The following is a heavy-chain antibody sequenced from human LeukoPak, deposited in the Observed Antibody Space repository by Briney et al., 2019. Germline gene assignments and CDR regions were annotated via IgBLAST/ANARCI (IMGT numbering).Heavy chain of an antibody. V-gene: IGHV4-34*01. CDR1: GGSFSGYY. CDR3: ARGEAVDYYFDY. CDR2: INHSGST. J-gene: IGHJ4*02. D-gene: IGHD6-19*01. Sequence: PSETLSLTCAVYGGSFSGYYWSWIRQPPGKGLEWIGEINHSGSTNYNPSLKSRVTISADTSKNQFSLKLSSVTAADTAVYYCARGEAVDYYFDYWGQGTLVTVSS.